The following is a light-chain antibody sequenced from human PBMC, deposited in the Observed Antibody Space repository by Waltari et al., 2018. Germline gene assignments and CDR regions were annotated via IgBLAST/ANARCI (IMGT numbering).Light chain of an antibody. V-gene: IGKV3D-15*01. CDR3: QQNSNWPLT. CDR2: GGS. Sequence: EIVMTQSPATLSLSPGERATLSCRASPSVSSSLAWYQQKPGQAPRLLIYGGSSRATDIPDRFSGSGSGTEFTLTISSLEPEDVAFYYCQQNSNWPLTFGGGTKVEIK. CDR1: PSVSSS. J-gene: IGKJ4*01.